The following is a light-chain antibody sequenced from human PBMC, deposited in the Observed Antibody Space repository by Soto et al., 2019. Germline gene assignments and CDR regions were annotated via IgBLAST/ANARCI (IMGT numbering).Light chain of an antibody. J-gene: IGKJ1*01. V-gene: IGKV3-15*01. CDR3: QQYNNWPRGT. CDR1: QSVSSSY. CDR2: GAS. Sequence: EMVLTQSPGTVSLSPGERASLSCRASQSVSSSYLAWYQQKPGQAPRLLIYGASTRATGIPARFSGSGSGTEFTLTISSLQSEDFAVYYCQQYNNWPRGTFGQGTKVDIK.